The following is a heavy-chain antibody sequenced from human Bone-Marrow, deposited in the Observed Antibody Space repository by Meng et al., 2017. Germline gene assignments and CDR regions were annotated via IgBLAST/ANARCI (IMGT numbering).Heavy chain of an antibody. D-gene: IGHD6-13*01. CDR1: GGSFSAYD. V-gene: IGHV4-34*01. J-gene: IGHJ4*02. CDR3: AREAYSTSLSSATGFDY. Sequence: QVQVQQWGAGLLKPSETLSLTCAFYGGSFSAYDLSWIRQPPGKGLEWLGKINHSGSTNDNPSLKSRVTISIDTSRNQLSLKLSSVTAADTAVYYCAREAYSTSLSSATGFDYWGQGTLVTVSS. CDR2: INHSGST.